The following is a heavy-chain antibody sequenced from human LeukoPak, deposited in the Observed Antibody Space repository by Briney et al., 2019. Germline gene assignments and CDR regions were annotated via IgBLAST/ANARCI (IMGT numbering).Heavy chain of an antibody. CDR2: ISGYNGNT. CDR3: ARDTGSYYYDSSGYSDFDY. CDR1: VYTFTSYG. D-gene: IGHD3-22*01. Sequence: GASVKVSCKASVYTFTSYGITWGRPAPGQGLEWMGWISGYNGNTNYAQKFQGRVTMTTDTSTSTVYMELRSLRSDDTAVYYCARDTGSYYYDSSGYSDFDYWGQGTLVTVSS. V-gene: IGHV1-18*01. J-gene: IGHJ4*02.